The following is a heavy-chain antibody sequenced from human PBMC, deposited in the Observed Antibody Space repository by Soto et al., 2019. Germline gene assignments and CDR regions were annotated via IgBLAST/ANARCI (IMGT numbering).Heavy chain of an antibody. CDR2: INAGNGNT. J-gene: IGHJ6*03. Sequence: ASVKVSCKASGYTFTSYAMHWVRQAPGQRLEWMGWINAGNGNTKYSQKFQGRVTITRDTSASTAYMELSSLRSEDTAVYYCAREASYYDILTGYYRYYYMDVWGKGTTVTVS. D-gene: IGHD3-9*01. CDR1: GYTFTSYA. CDR3: AREASYYDILTGYYRYYYMDV. V-gene: IGHV1-3*01.